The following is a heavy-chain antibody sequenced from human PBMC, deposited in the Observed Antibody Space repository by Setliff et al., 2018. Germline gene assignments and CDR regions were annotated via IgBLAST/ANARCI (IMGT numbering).Heavy chain of an antibody. CDR2: IKSKTDGGTT. CDR1: GVKFNTLW. CDR3: VKLVPQAISSDP. Sequence: PGGSLRLSCEASGVKFNTLWMSWVRQAPGKGLDWVGRIKSKTDGGTTDYAAPVKGRFTISRDDSKNTLYLQMNSLKTEDTAVYYCVKLVPQAISSDPWGQGTLVTVSS. V-gene: IGHV3-15*01. J-gene: IGHJ5*02. D-gene: IGHD3-10*01.